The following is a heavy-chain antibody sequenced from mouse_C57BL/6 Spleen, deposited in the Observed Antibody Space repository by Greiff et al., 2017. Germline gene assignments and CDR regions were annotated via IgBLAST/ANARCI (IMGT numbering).Heavy chain of an antibody. V-gene: IGHV1-7*01. J-gene: IGHJ4*01. Sequence: VQLQQSGAELAKPGASVKLSCKASGYTFTSYWMHWVKQRPGQGLEWIGYINPSSGSTKYNQKFKDKATLTADKSSSTAYMQLSSLTYEDSAVYYCARSNFDCSFSVYYYAMDYWGQGTSVTVSS. CDR3: ARSNFDCSFSVYYYAMDY. D-gene: IGHD3-2*02. CDR2: INPSSGST. CDR1: GYTFTSYW.